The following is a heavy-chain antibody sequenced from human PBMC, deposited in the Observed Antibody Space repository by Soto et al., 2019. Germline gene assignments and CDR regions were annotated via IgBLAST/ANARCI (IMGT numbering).Heavy chain of an antibody. D-gene: IGHD3-22*01. CDR3: ARHEGYYYDSSGYCDAFDI. CDR1: GGSISSYY. J-gene: IGHJ3*02. Sequence: SETLSLTCTVSGGSISSYYWSWIRQPPGKGLEWIGYIYYSGSTNYNPSLKSRVTISVDTSKNQFSLKLSSVTAADTAVYYCARHEGYYYDSSGYCDAFDIWGQGTMVTVSS. CDR2: IYYSGST. V-gene: IGHV4-59*08.